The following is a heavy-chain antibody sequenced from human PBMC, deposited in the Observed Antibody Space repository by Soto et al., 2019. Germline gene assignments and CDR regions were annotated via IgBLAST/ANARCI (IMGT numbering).Heavy chain of an antibody. CDR2: IYYSGGT. J-gene: IGHJ5*02. CDR3: TREQSDDNYFDP. CDR1: SAALSSGGYF. D-gene: IGHD6-19*01. V-gene: IGHV4-61*08. Sequence: PSETLSLTCTVASAALSSGGYFYTWDRQPPGKGLEWLGYIYYSGGTNYNPSLKSRVTISLDKSKSQFSLRLISVTAADTAVYYCTREQSDDNYFDPWGQGTLVTVSS.